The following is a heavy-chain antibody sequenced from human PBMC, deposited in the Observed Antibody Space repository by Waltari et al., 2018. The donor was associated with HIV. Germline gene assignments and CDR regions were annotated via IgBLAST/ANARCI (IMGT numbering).Heavy chain of an antibody. Sequence: EVQLLESGGGLVQPGGSLRLSCAASGFIFTNYAITWVRQAPGKGLEWVSSMSDSGGSTYYADSVKGRFTISRDSAKNTVYLQMKSLRAEDTAIYYCAKNENYCSSTNCYAADFWGQGTLVTVSS. CDR3: AKNENYCSSTNCYAADF. J-gene: IGHJ4*02. CDR2: MSDSGGST. D-gene: IGHD2-2*01. CDR1: GFIFTNYA. V-gene: IGHV3-23*01.